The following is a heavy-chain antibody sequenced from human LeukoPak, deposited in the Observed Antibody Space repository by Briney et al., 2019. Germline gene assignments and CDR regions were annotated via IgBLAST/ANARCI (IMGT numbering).Heavy chain of an antibody. V-gene: IGHV4-4*07. CDR3: ARVDYDSSGYPFDY. D-gene: IGHD3-22*01. CDR1: GGSISSYY. J-gene: IGHJ4*02. CDR2: IYTSGST. Sequence: SETLSLTCTVSGGSISSYYWSWIRQPAGKGLEWIGRIYTSGSTNYNPSLKSRVTMSVDTSKNQFPLKLSSVTAADTAVYYCARVDYDSSGYPFDYWGQGTLVTVSS.